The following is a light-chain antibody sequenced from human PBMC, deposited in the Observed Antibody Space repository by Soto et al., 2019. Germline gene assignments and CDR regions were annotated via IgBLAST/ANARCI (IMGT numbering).Light chain of an antibody. CDR3: CSYAGDTTFFV. V-gene: IGLV2-23*02. J-gene: IGLJ1*01. CDR2: EVN. CDR1: SSDVGSYYP. Sequence: QSALTQPASMSGSPGQSITISCTGTSSDVGSYYPVSWFQQHPGKAPKLIIYEVNKRPSGVSDRFSGSKSGNTASLTISGLQAADEAEYYCCSYAGDTTFFVFGTETKVTVL.